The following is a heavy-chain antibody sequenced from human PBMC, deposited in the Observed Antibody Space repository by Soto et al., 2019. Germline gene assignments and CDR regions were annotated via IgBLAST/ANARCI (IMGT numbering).Heavy chain of an antibody. CDR2: ISGRGGNT. CDR1: GFTFSSYA. CDR3: GKGIFGDYYYYYGMDV. D-gene: IGHD3-3*02. V-gene: IGHV3-23*01. Sequence: GGSLRLSCAASGFTFSSYAMTWVRQAPAKGLEWVSSISGRGGNTYYADSVRGRFTISRDDSKSTVSLHMNSLRVEDTAVFYCGKGIFGDYYYYYGMDVWGQGTTVTVSS. J-gene: IGHJ6*02.